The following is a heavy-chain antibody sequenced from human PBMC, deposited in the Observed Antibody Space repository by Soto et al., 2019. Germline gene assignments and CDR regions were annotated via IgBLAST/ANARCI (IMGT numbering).Heavy chain of an antibody. D-gene: IGHD4-4*01. CDR1: GYTFTSYG. CDR3: ARGYSTPYYYYGMDV. V-gene: IGHV1-18*04. Sequence: GASVKVSCKASGYTFTSYGISWVRQAPGQGLEWMGWISAYNGNTNYAQKLQGRVTMTTDTSTSTAYMELRSLRSDDTAVYYCARGYSTPYYYYGMDVWGQGTTVTVSS. J-gene: IGHJ6*02. CDR2: ISAYNGNT.